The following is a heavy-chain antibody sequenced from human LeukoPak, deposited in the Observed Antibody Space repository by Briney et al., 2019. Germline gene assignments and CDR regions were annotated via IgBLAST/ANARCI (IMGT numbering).Heavy chain of an antibody. V-gene: IGHV3-49*03. Sequence: GGSLRLSCTASGFTFGDYAMSWFRQAPGKGLEWVGFIRSKAYGGTTEYAASVKGRFTISRDDSKSIAYLQMNSLKTEDTAVYYCTRGGGDWNYYYYYYMDVWGKGTTVTVSS. CDR3: TRGGGDWNYYYYYYMDV. D-gene: IGHD2-21*01. CDR2: IRSKAYGGTT. CDR1: GFTFGDYA. J-gene: IGHJ6*03.